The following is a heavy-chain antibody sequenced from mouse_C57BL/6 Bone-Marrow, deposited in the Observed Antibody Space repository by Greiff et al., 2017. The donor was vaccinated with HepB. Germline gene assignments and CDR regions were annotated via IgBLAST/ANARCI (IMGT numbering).Heavy chain of an antibody. CDR2: IYPGSGST. V-gene: IGHV1-55*01. D-gene: IGHD2-3*01. Sequence: QVQLKQPGAELVKPGASVKMSCKASGYTFTSYWITWVKQRPGQGLEWIGDIYPGSGSTNYNEKFKSKATLTVDTSSSTAYMQLSSLTSEDSAVYYCAREDGYLGNYFDYWGQGTTLTVSS. CDR3: AREDGYLGNYFDY. J-gene: IGHJ2*01. CDR1: GYTFTSYW.